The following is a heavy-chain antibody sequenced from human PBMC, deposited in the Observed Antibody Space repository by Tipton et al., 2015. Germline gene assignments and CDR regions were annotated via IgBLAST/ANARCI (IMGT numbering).Heavy chain of an antibody. Sequence: TLSLTCTVSGGSISGFYWSWIRQPPGKGLEWIGSLYFSGSTYYNPSLKSRVTISIDRFKNQFSLKLSSVTAADTAVYYCARDGPYSSTWDFDYWGQGTLVIVSS. CDR1: GGSISGFY. D-gene: IGHD6-13*01. V-gene: IGHV4-59*12. CDR3: ARDGPYSSTWDFDY. J-gene: IGHJ4*02. CDR2: LYFSGST.